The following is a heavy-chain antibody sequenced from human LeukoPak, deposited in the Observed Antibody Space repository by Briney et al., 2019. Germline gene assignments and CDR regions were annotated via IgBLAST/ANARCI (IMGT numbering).Heavy chain of an antibody. D-gene: IGHD2-2*01. J-gene: IGHJ4*02. CDR3: ARERKSSTSMDY. CDR1: GFTFSSYW. V-gene: IGHV3-74*01. Sequence: QTGGSLRLSCAPSGFTFSSYWMHWVRQAPGKGLVWVSRINTDGSTITYADSVKGRFTISRDNAKNTLYLQMNSLRGEDTAVYFCARERKSSTSMDYWGQGTLVAVSS. CDR2: INTDGSTI.